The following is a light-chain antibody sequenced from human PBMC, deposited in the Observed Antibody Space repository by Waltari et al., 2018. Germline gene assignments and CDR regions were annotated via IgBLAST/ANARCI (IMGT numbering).Light chain of an antibody. CDR3: QHYVNLPVT. CDR2: DAS. J-gene: IGKJ1*01. Sequence: EIVLTQSPGTLSLSPGERATLSCSASQSVGKSLAWYQQIPGQAPRLLIYDASTRATGTPGRFSGSVFGTDFSLAISSLEPEDCAVYFCQHYVNLPVTFGQGTKVEI. V-gene: IGKV3-20*01. CDR1: QSVGKS.